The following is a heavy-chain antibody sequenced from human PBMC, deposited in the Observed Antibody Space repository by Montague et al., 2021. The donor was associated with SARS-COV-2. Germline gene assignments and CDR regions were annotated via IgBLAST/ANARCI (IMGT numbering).Heavy chain of an antibody. D-gene: IGHD1-14*01. J-gene: IGHJ5*02. CDR2: ISGFGGGK. V-gene: IGHV3-23*01. CDR3: AKSFSGTRNWFDI. CDR1: GFIFTNYG. Sequence: SLRLSCAASGFIFTNYGMNWVRRAPGKGLESVAGISGFGGGKYYSDSVKGRFTISRATFNSTLFLQMDGLRAEDTAIYYCAKSFSGTRNWFDIWGQGTLVTVSS.